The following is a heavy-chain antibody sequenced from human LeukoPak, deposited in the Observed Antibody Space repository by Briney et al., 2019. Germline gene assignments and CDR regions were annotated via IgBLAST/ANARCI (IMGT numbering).Heavy chain of an antibody. CDR3: ARGRPPHDYGTLFDY. CDR1: GGAIIGYY. D-gene: IGHD4-17*01. Sequence: SETLSLTCTVSGGAIIGYYWSWIRQPPGKGLEWIGYIYYSGSTNYNPSLKSRVTMSVDTSKKQFSLKLSSVTAADTAVYYCARGRPPHDYGTLFDYWGQGTLVTVSS. CDR2: IYYSGST. J-gene: IGHJ4*02. V-gene: IGHV4-59*01.